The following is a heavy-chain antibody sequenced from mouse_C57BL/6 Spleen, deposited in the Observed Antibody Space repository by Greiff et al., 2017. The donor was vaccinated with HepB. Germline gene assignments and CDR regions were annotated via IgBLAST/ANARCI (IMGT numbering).Heavy chain of an antibody. CDR2: IHPNSGST. CDR1: GYTFTSYW. Sequence: QVQLKQPGAELVKPGASAKLSCKASGYTFTSYWIGMIHPNSGSTNYNEKFKSKATLTVDKSSSTAYMQLSSLTSEDSAVYYCARLKGWYFDVWGTGTTVTVSS. CDR3: ARLKGWYFDV. V-gene: IGHV1-64*01. J-gene: IGHJ1*03.